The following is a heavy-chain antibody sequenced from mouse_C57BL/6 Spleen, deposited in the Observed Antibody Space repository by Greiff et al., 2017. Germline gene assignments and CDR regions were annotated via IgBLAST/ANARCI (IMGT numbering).Heavy chain of an antibody. V-gene: IGHV1-50*01. CDR1: GYTFTSYW. CDR3: ARVGSFAY. D-gene: IGHD1-1*01. J-gene: IGHJ3*01. CDR2: IDPSDSYT. Sequence: QVQLQQPGAELVQPGASVKLSCKASGYTFTSYWMQWVKQRPGQGLEWIGGIDPSDSYTNYNQKFKGKATLTVDTSSSTAYMQLSSLTSEYSAVYYCARVGSFAYWGQGTLVTVSA.